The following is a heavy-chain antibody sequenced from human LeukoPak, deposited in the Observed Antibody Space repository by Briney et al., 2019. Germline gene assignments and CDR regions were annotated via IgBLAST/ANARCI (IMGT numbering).Heavy chain of an antibody. J-gene: IGHJ6*04. CDR3: TGALLWFGELSNYYYYYGMDV. V-gene: IGHV3-72*01. CDR1: GFTLSDHF. Sequence: GGSLRLSCAASGFTLSDHFMDWVRQAPGKGLEWVGRTRNKANSYTTEYAASVKGRFTISRDDSKNTAYLQMNSLKTEDTAVYYCTGALLWFGELSNYYYYYGMDVWGKGTTVTVSS. CDR2: TRNKANSYTT. D-gene: IGHD3-10*01.